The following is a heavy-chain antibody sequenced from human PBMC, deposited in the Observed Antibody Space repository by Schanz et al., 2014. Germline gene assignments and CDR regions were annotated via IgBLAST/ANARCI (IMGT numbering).Heavy chain of an antibody. CDR3: VREDMVRGIRAFDI. D-gene: IGHD3-10*01. J-gene: IGHJ3*02. Sequence: EVQLVESGGGLVKPGGSLRLSCVASGFPFSTYSIHWVRQAPGKGLEWVSYIRSDNNYIYYADSVKGRFTISRDNAKNSLFLQMNSLTAEDKAVYYCVREDMVRGIRAFDIWGQGTMVTVSS. CDR2: IRSDNNYI. CDR1: GFPFSTYS. V-gene: IGHV3-21*01.